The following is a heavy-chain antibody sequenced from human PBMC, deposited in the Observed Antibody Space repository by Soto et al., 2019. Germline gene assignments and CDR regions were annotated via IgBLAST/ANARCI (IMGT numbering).Heavy chain of an antibody. Sequence: SETLSLTCTVSGGSISSGGYYWSWIRQHPGKGLEWIGYIYYSGSTYYNPSLKSRVTISVDTSKNQFSLKLSSVTAADTAVYYCARTRDGYYVYYYYYMYVWGKGTTVPVSS. D-gene: IGHD4-17*01. V-gene: IGHV4-31*03. CDR2: IYYSGST. CDR1: GGSISSGGYY. CDR3: ARTRDGYYVYYYYYMYV. J-gene: IGHJ6*03.